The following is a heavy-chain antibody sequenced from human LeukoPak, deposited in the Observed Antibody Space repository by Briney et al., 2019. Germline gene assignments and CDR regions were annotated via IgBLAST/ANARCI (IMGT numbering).Heavy chain of an antibody. J-gene: IGHJ5*02. CDR3: ARALLWSGYYPFDP. CDR2: IKLDGSEK. Sequence: HPVGSLRLSCVASGFTFGKYWMSWVRQAPGKGLEWVANIKLDGSEKNYVDSVKGRFTISRDNTKNSLYLQMNSLRAEDTAVFYCARALLWSGYYPFDPWGQGTLVTVSS. V-gene: IGHV3-7*03. D-gene: IGHD3-3*01. CDR1: GFTFGKYW.